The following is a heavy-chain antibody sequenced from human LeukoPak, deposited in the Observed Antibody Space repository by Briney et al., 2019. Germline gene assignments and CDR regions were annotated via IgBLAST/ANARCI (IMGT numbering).Heavy chain of an antibody. CDR1: GYTFNNYG. V-gene: IGHV1-18*01. J-gene: IGHJ5*02. CDR2: ISAYNGNT. Sequence: GASVKVSCKASGYTFNNYGISWVRQAPGQGLEWMGWISAYNGNTNYAQKFQGRVTMTTDTSTSTGYMELRSLRSDDTAVYYCARVDYCSSTSCSHNWFDPWGQGTLVTVSS. D-gene: IGHD2-2*01. CDR3: ARVDYCSSTSCSHNWFDP.